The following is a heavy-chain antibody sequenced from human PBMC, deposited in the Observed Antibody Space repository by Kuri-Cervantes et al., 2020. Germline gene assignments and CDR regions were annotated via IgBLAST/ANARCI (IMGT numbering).Heavy chain of an antibody. CDR3: ARGNQPTSAPNYDFWSGYFVPSGGSGMDV. D-gene: IGHD3-3*01. CDR1: GGSISSGDYY. V-gene: IGHV4-30-4*01. CDR2: IYYSGST. Sequence: SETLSLTCTVSGGSISSGDYYWSWIRQPPGKGLEWIGYIYYSGSTYYNPPLKSRVTISVDTSKNQFSLKLSSVTAADTAVYYCARGNQPTSAPNYDFWSGYFVPSGGSGMDVWGQGTTVTVSS. J-gene: IGHJ6*02.